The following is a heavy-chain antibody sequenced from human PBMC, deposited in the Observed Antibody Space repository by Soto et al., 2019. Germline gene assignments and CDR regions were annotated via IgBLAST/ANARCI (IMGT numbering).Heavy chain of an antibody. Sequence: SETLSLTCSVSGGSVSNCYWSWVRQPRGKRLEWSGYIYYTGTHDYNPSLRGRATISVDTSKDQFSLKLTSVTAADTAVYYCARDRDRHSSGLPSFDPWGQGILVTVSS. D-gene: IGHD3-22*01. CDR3: ARDRDRHSSGLPSFDP. CDR1: GGSVSNCY. CDR2: IYYTGTH. J-gene: IGHJ5*02. V-gene: IGHV4-59*02.